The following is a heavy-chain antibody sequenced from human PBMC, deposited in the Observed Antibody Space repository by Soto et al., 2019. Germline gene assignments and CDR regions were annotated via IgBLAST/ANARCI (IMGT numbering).Heavy chain of an antibody. CDR3: AIDDSSGYLTFSR. J-gene: IGHJ4*02. D-gene: IGHD3-22*01. V-gene: IGHV1-58*02. CDR1: GFTFSSSA. Sequence: SVKVPCKASGFTFSSSAMQWVRQARGQRLEWIGWIVVGSGDTNYAQKFQERVTMTRDTSTSTVYMELSGLRSEDTAVYYCAIDDSSGYLTFSRWGQGTPVTVPQ. CDR2: IVVGSGDT.